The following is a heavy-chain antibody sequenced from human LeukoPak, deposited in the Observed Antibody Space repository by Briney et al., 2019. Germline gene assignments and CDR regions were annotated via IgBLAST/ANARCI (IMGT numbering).Heavy chain of an antibody. CDR1: GYTFTSYD. D-gene: IGHD3-10*01. J-gene: IGHJ4*02. CDR2: MNPNSGNT. V-gene: IGHV1-8*01. Sequence: GASVKVSCKASGYTFTSYDINWVRQATGQGLEWMGWMNPNSGNTGYAQKFQGRVTMTRNTSISTAYMELSSLRSEDTAVYYCARAPQSYGSGSLDYWAREPWSPSPQ. CDR3: ARAPQSYGSGSLDY.